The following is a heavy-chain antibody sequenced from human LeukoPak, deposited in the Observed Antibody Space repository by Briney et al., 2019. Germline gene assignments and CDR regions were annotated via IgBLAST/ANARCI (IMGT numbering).Heavy chain of an antibody. CDR3: ARLRFSGLGLVRGPHTKWYFDY. CDR1: GGSISSSSYY. J-gene: IGHJ4*02. Sequence: PSETLSLTCTVSGGSISSSSYYWGWIRQPPGKGLEWIGSIYYSGSTYYNPSLKSRVTISVDTSKNQFSLKLSSVTAADTAVYYCARLRFSGLGLVRGPHTKWYFDYWGQGTLVTVSS. D-gene: IGHD3-3*01. CDR2: IYYSGST. V-gene: IGHV4-39*01.